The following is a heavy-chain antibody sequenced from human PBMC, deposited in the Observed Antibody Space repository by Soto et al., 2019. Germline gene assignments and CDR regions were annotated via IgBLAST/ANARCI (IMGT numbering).Heavy chain of an antibody. CDR1: GYSISSGYY. CDR2: IYHSGST. Sequence: SETLSLTCAVSGYSISSGYYWGWIRRPPGKGLEWIGSIYHSGSTHYNPSLKSRVTISVDTSKNQFSLKLSSVTAADTAVYYCARERATGRFDYWGQGTLVTVSS. CDR3: ARERATGRFDY. V-gene: IGHV4-38-2*02. J-gene: IGHJ4*02.